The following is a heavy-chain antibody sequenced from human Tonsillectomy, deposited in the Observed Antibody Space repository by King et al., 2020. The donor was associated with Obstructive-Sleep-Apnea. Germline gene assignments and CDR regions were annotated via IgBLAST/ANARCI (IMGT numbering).Heavy chain of an antibody. D-gene: IGHD1-1*01. CDR3: AIELERGAFDI. CDR1: GGSISSYY. Sequence: QLQESGPGLVKPSETLSLTCTVSGGSISSYYWSWIRQPPGKGLEWIGYIYYSGSTHYNPSLKSRVTISVDTSKNQFSLKPSSVTAADTAVYYCAIELERGAFDIWGQGTMVTVSS. V-gene: IGHV4-59*01. CDR2: IYYSGST. J-gene: IGHJ3*02.